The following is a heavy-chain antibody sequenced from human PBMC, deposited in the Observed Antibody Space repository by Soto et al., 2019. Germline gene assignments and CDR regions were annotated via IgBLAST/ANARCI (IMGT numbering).Heavy chain of an antibody. CDR3: AKDDYGMDV. CDR1: GSTFSSYG. CDR2: ISYDGSNK. V-gene: IGHV3-30*18. J-gene: IGHJ6*02. Sequence: QVQLVESGGGVVQPGRSLRLSCAASGSTFSSYGMHWVRQAPGKGLEWVAVISYDGSNKYYADSVKGRFTISRDNSKNTLYLQMNSLRAEDTAVYYCAKDDYGMDVWGQGTTVTVSS.